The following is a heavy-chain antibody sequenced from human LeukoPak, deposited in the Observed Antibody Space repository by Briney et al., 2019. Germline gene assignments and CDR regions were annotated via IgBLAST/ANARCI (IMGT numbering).Heavy chain of an antibody. J-gene: IGHJ6*02. CDR1: GFTFSTYW. V-gene: IGHV3-7*01. D-gene: IGHD4-17*01. CDR3: AREGGDYIYYGMDV. Sequence: GGSLRLSCAASGFTFSTYWMNWVRQAPGKGLEWVANIQPDGSVKYYVDSVKGRFTISRDNAKNSLYLQMNSLRAEDTAVYYCAREGGDYIYYGMDVWGQGTTVTVSS. CDR2: IQPDGSVK.